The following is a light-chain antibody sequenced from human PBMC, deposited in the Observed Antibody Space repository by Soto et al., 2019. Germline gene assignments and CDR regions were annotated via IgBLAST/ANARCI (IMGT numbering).Light chain of an antibody. V-gene: IGLV2-14*03. Sequence: QSALTQPPSASGSPGQSITISCTGTSSDVGGYNYVSWYQQHPGKVPKLMIYEVFRRPSGISDRFSGSKSGNTASLTISGLQAEDEADYYCCSYTTTSTFVFGGGTKLTVL. CDR3: CSYTTTSTFV. CDR1: SSDVGGYNY. J-gene: IGLJ2*01. CDR2: EVF.